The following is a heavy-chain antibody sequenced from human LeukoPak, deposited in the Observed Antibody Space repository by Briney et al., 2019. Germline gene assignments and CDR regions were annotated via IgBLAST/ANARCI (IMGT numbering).Heavy chain of an antibody. Sequence: PGGSLRLSCAASGFTFSSYAMSWVRQAPGKGLEWVSAISGSGGSTYYADSVKGRFTISRDNSKNTLYLQMNSLRAEDTAVYYCAKDQPGCSSTSCSISEDAFDIWGQGTMVTVSS. J-gene: IGHJ3*02. CDR2: ISGSGGST. CDR3: AKDQPGCSSTSCSISEDAFDI. V-gene: IGHV3-23*01. D-gene: IGHD2-2*01. CDR1: GFTFSSYA.